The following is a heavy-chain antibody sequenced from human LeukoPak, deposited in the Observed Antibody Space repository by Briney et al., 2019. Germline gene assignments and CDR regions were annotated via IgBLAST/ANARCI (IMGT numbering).Heavy chain of an antibody. CDR1: GGSISTYY. CDR2: IYYTGST. D-gene: IGHD3-10*01. J-gene: IGHJ4*02. CDR3: ARGDEGSKFYGSGNEFDY. V-gene: IGHV4-59*12. Sequence: SETLSLTCTVSGGSISTYYWSWIRQPPGKGLEWIGNIYYTGSTIYNPSLESRVTMSVDTSENQLFLNLTSVTAADTAVYYCARGDEGSKFYGSGNEFDYWGQGTLVTVSS.